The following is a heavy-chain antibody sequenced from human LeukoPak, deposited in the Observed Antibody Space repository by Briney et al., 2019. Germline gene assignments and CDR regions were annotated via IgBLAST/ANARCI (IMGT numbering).Heavy chain of an antibody. CDR2: INHSGST. V-gene: IGHV4-34*01. J-gene: IGHJ3*02. D-gene: IGHD1-1*01. Sequence: PGGSLRLSCAASGFTFSSYWMSWVRQPPGKGLEWIGEINHSGSTNYNPSLKSRVTISVDTSKNQFSLKLSSVTAADTAVYYCARWKAKGIPFDIWGQGTMVTVSS. CDR3: ARWKAKGIPFDI. CDR1: GFTFSSYW.